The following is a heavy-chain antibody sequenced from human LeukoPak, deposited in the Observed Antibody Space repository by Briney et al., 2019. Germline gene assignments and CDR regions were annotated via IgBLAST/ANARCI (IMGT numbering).Heavy chain of an antibody. CDR1: GFTFSSYG. Sequence: PGGSLRLSXAASGFTFSSYGMHWVRQAPGKGLEWVAFIRYDGSNKYYADSVKGRFTISRDNSKNTLYLQMNSLRAEDTAVYYCAKIKCGGDCYSHYFDYWGQGTLVTVSS. V-gene: IGHV3-30*02. CDR2: IRYDGSNK. CDR3: AKIKCGGDCYSHYFDY. J-gene: IGHJ4*02. D-gene: IGHD2-21*01.